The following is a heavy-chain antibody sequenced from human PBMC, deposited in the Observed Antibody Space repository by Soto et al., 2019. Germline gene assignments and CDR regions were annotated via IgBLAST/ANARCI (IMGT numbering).Heavy chain of an antibody. CDR1: GRSLNTFY. Sequence: PPETLSLTCPVRGRSLNTFYCSSVRQPAGKGLQWLGRIFSSESTSFNPPLESRVAMSVDTSKNHFSLNLRSVAAADMAVSYCAREVSYSPYKFAHGIQLWSVNGWGQGALVTFSS. CDR3: AREVSYSPYKFAHGIQLWSVNG. V-gene: IGHV4-4*07. D-gene: IGHD5-18*01. J-gene: IGHJ4*02. CDR2: IFSSEST.